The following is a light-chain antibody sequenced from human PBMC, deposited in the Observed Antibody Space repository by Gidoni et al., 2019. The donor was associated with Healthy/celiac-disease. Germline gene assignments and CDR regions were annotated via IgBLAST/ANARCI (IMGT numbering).Light chain of an antibody. V-gene: IGKV1-33*01. J-gene: IGKJ4*01. CDR3: QQYDNRPLRT. CDR2: DAS. Sequence: DIQMTQSPSSLSASVGARVTITCQASPDISNYLNWYQQKPGKAPKPLIYDASNLETGVPSRCSGSGSGTDVTFTISSLQPEDIATYYCQQYDNRPLRTFGGGTKVEIK. CDR1: PDISNY.